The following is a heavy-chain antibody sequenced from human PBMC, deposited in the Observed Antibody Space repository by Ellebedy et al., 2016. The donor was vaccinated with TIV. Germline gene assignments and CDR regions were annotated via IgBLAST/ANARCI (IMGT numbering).Heavy chain of an antibody. J-gene: IGHJ3*01. Sequence: GESLKISCKASGYSFSTYWIGWVRQMPGKGLEWMGIIYPGDSDTRNSPSFDGHVTISADESISTAYLHWSSLKASDTAIYYCARLHRDYGDFLDAFDFWGQGTMVTVSS. CDR1: GYSFSTYW. CDR3: ARLHRDYGDFLDAFDF. V-gene: IGHV5-51*01. D-gene: IGHD4-17*01. CDR2: IYPGDSDT.